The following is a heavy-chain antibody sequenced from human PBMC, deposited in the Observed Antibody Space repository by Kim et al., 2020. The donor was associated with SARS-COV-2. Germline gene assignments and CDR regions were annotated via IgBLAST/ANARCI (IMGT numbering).Heavy chain of an antibody. D-gene: IGHD1-26*01. J-gene: IGHJ4*02. V-gene: IGHV4-34*01. Sequence: NPTPSPKRRVTLSVDTSKNQFSLKLSSVTAADTAVYYCARAGGSYGAGVYWGQGTLVTVSS. CDR3: ARAGGSYGAGVY.